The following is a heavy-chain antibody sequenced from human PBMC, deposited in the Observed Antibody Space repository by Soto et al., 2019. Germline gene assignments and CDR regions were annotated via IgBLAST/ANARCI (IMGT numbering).Heavy chain of an antibody. Sequence: GESLKISCKGSGYSFTSYWIGWVRQMPGKGLEWMGIIYPGDSDTRYSPSFQGQVTISADKSISTAYLQCSSLKASDTAMYYCAMSVERVVVPAAMTRAFDSCGQETMVTVS. CDR3: AMSVERVVVPAAMTRAFDS. CDR1: GYSFTSYW. CDR2: IYPGDSDT. D-gene: IGHD2-2*01. V-gene: IGHV5-51*01. J-gene: IGHJ3*02.